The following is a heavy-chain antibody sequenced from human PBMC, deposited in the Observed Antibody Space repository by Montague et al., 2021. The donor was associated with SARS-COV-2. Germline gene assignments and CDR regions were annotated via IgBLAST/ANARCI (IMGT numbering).Heavy chain of an antibody. J-gene: IGHJ4*02. CDR1: GGSFSGYY. CDR3: ARGSSILWWWPFDC. D-gene: IGHD2-21*01. V-gene: IGHV4-34*01. Sequence: SETLSLTCAVYGGSFSGYYWSWIRQPPGKGLEWIGEINHSGSTNYNPSLKSRVTISVDTSKNQFSLKLSSVTAADTAVYYCARGSSILWWWPFDCWGQGTLVTVPS. CDR2: INHSGST.